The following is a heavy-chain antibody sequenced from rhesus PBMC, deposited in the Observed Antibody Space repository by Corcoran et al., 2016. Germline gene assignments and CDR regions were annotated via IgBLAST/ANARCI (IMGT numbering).Heavy chain of an antibody. V-gene: IGHV4-165*02. D-gene: IGHD3-16*01. Sequence: QVQLEESGPGLVKHSETLFLTCAVSGGSISGYYWNWIRHPPGQGLEWIGYIGGSSWITDYNPSLKSRVTIATDTSKNQLSLRLSSVTAADTAVYYCARMFYYSDSHYFDYWGQGVLVTVSS. CDR1: GGSISGYY. J-gene: IGHJ4*01. CDR2: IGGSSWIT. CDR3: ARMFYYSDSHYFDY.